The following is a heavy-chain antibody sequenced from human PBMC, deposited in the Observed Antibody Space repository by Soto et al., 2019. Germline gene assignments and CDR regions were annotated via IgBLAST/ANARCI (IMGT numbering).Heavy chain of an antibody. V-gene: IGHV1-69*06. CDR1: GGTFSSYA. J-gene: IGHJ4*02. CDR3: ARGKVRGVIKGGFDYFDY. Sequence: SVKVSCKASGGTFSSYAISWVRQAPGQGLEWMGGIIPIFGTANYAQKFQGRVTITADKSTSTAYMELSSLRSEDTAVYYCARGKVRGVIKGGFDYFDYWGQGTLVTVSS. D-gene: IGHD3-10*01. CDR2: IIPIFGTA.